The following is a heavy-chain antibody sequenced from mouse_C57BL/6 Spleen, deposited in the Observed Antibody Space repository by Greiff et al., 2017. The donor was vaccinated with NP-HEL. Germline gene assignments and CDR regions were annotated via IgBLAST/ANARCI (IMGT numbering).Heavy chain of an antibody. J-gene: IGHJ2*01. CDR2: INPSTGGT. CDR3: ARSGYYGSTGFDY. CDR1: GYSFTGYY. D-gene: IGHD1-1*01. V-gene: IGHV1-42*01. Sequence: VQLQQSGPELVKPGASVKISCKASGYSFTGYYMNWVKQSPEKSLEWIGEINPSTGGTTYNQKFKAKATLTVDKSSSTAYMQLKSLTSEDSAVYYCARSGYYGSTGFDYWGQGTTLTVSS.